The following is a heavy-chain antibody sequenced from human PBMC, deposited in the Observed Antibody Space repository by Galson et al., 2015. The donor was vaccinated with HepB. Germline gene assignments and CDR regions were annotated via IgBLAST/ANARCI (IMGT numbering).Heavy chain of an antibody. V-gene: IGHV3-23*01. CDR3: AKAHSGYDWPYAFDF. Sequence: SLRLSCAAAGFTFNTYTMSWVRPAPGKGLEWVSTISGGSGDIIYDADSVKGRFTISRDNSKNTLYLQMNSLRAEDRAVYYCAKAHSGYDWPYAFDFWGQGTTVTVSS. D-gene: IGHD5-12*01. CDR1: GFTFNTYT. J-gene: IGHJ3*01. CDR2: ISGGSGDII.